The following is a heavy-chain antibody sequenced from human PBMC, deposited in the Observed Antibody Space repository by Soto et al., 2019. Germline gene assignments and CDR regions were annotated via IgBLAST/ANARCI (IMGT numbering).Heavy chain of an antibody. CDR1: GFTFSSYA. CDR2: ISGSGGST. V-gene: IGHV3-23*01. Sequence: GGSLRLSCAASGFTFSSYAMSWVRQAPGKGLEWVSAISGSGGSTYYADSVKGRFTISRDNSKNTLYLQMNSLGAEDTAVYYCANPITGSYGMDVWGQGTTVTVSS. J-gene: IGHJ6*02. D-gene: IGHD3-10*01. CDR3: ANPITGSYGMDV.